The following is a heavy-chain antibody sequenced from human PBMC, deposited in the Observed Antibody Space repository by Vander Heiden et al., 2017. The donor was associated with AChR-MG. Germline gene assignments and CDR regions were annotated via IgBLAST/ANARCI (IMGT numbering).Heavy chain of an antibody. V-gene: IGHV1-18*01. J-gene: IGHJ4*02. CDR2: INTYNGKA. Sequence: QVHLVQSGAEVKKPGASVKVSCKASGYTFTSFGLAWVRQAPGQRIEWVGWINTYNGKANYAQKFQDRVTMTTDTSASTAYLEMRSLRVDDTALYYCAARSGTYPYYFDYWGQGTLVTVSS. D-gene: IGHD1-26*01. CDR3: AARSGTYPYYFDY. CDR1: GYTFTSFG.